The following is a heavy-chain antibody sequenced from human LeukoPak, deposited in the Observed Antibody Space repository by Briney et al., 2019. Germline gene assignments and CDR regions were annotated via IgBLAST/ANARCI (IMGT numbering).Heavy chain of an antibody. CDR1: GFTFSSYA. D-gene: IGHD3-3*01. V-gene: IGHV3-23*01. J-gene: IGHJ4*02. CDR3: AKSLNYDFWSGADY. Sequence: PGGSLRLSCAASGFTFSSYAMSWVRQAPGKGLEWVSAISGSGGSTYYADSVKGRFTISRDNSKNTLYLQMNSLGAEDTDVYYCAKSLNYDFWSGADYWGQGTLVTVSS. CDR2: ISGSGGST.